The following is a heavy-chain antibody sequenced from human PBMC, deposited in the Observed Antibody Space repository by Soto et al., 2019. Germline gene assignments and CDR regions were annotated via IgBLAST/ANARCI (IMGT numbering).Heavy chain of an antibody. CDR2: IYYSGST. V-gene: IGHV4-59*01. CDR1: GGSISSYY. CDR3: ASNGPY. Sequence: SETLSLTCTVSGGSISSYYWSWIRQPPGKGLEWIGYIYYSGSTNYNPSLKSRVTISVDTSKNQFSLKLSSVTAADTAVYYCASNGPYWGQGTLVTVSS. D-gene: IGHD7-27*01. J-gene: IGHJ4*02.